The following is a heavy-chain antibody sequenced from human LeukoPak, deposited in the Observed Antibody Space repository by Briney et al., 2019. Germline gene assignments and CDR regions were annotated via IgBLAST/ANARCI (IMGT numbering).Heavy chain of an antibody. CDR3: VWMPGRYFHS. J-gene: IGHJ4*02. D-gene: IGHD3-10*01. V-gene: IGHV3-7*04. CDR1: GFTISSFW. CDR2: INQAGSEE. Sequence: GGSLRLSCAVSGFTISSFWMGWVRQAPGKGLEWVANINQAGSEEYYVESERGRFFISRDNAENSLYLQMNSLTAEDTAVYYCVWMPGRYFHSWGQGTLVTVSS.